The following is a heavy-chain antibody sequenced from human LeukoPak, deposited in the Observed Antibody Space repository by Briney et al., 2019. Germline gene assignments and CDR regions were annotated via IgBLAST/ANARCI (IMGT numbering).Heavy chain of an antibody. CDR1: GGSFSGYY. CDR2: INHSGST. D-gene: IGHD1-26*01. V-gene: IGHV4-34*01. Sequence: KSSETLSLTCAVYGGSFSGYYWSWIRQPPGKGLEWIGEINHSGSTNYNPSLKSRVTISVDTSKNQFSLKLSSVTAADTAVYYCARLLGSYLFDYWGQGTLVTVSS. CDR3: ARLLGSYLFDY. J-gene: IGHJ4*02.